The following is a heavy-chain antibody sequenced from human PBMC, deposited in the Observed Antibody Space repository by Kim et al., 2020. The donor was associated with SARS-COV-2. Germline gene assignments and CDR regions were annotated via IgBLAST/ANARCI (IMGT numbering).Heavy chain of an antibody. D-gene: IGHD2-21*02. CDR1: GGSISSSSYY. Sequence: SETLSLTCTVSGGSISSSSYYWGWIRQPPGKGLEWIGSIYYSGSTYYNPSLKSRVTISVDTSKNQFSLKLSSVTAADTAVYYCASGLFIVVVTALWEVWGQGTLVTVSS. V-gene: IGHV4-39*01. CDR3: ASGLFIVVVTALWEV. J-gene: IGHJ4*02. CDR2: IYYSGST.